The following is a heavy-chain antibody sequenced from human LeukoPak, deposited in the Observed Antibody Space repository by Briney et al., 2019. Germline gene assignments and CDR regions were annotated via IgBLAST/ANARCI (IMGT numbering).Heavy chain of an antibody. J-gene: IGHJ4*02. Sequence: GGSLRLSCAASGSTFDNHRMSWVRQAAGKGLDSVSTVNADGGNTYYADSVKGRFTISRDNSKSTLILQMNSLRVEDTDLYYCTKRVKYGGTWDHFTDWGQGALVTVSS. CDR3: TKRVKYGGTWDHFTD. CDR1: GSTFDNHR. V-gene: IGHV3-23*01. CDR2: VNADGGNT. D-gene: IGHD1-14*01.